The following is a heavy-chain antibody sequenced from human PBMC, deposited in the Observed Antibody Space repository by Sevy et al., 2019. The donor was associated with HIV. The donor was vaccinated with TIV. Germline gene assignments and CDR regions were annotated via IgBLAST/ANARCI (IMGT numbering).Heavy chain of an antibody. D-gene: IGHD5-12*01. J-gene: IGHJ4*02. CDR1: GFTVSSNY. Sequence: GGSLRLSCAASGFTVSSNYMSWVRQAPGKGLEWVSAIYSGGNTYYADSVKGRFTISRDNSKNTVYLQMNSLRSEDTAVYYCARETVGGYDHWGQGTLVTVSS. V-gene: IGHV3-53*01. CDR2: IYSGGNT. CDR3: ARETVGGYDH.